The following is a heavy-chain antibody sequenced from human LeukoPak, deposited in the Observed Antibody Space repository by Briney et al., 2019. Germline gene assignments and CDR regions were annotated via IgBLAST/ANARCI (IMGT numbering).Heavy chain of an antibody. CDR3: ARVAGIAAAGVYYYYMDV. Sequence: SETLSLTCSVSGGSISSYYWSWIRQPAGKGLEWIGRIYTSGSTNYNPSLKSRVTMSVDTSKNQFSLKLSSVTAADTAVYYCARVAGIAAAGVYYYYMDVWGKGTTVTISS. CDR2: IYTSGST. CDR1: GGSISSYY. D-gene: IGHD6-13*01. J-gene: IGHJ6*03. V-gene: IGHV4-4*07.